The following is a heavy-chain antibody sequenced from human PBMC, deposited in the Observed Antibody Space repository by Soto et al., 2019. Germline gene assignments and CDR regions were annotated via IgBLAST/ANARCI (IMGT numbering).Heavy chain of an antibody. CDR1: GFTFSSYG. D-gene: IGHD1-26*01. CDR2: ISYDGSNK. CDR3: AKEGGSYSVGYYYSYGMDV. V-gene: IGHV3-30*18. Sequence: QVQLVESGGGVVQPGRSLRLSCAASGFTFSSYGMHWVRQAPGKGLEWVAVISYDGSNKYYADSVKGRFTISRDNSKNTLDLQMDRLRAEDTAVYYCAKEGGSYSVGYYYSYGMDVWGQGTTVTVSS. J-gene: IGHJ6*02.